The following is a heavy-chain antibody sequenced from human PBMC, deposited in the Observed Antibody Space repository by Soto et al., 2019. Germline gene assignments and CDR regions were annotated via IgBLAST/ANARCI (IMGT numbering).Heavy chain of an antibody. CDR1: AFTFSTYA. CDR2: ISANGGAA. J-gene: IGHJ6*03. D-gene: IGHD3-3*01. Sequence: DVQLLESGGGSLQPGGSLRLSCAASAFTFSTYAMSCVRQPPGKGLEWVSAISANGGAALYADSVQGRFTISRDNSRNTLYLQMNSLRAADTVVYYCVKGNQGFFWSDRAVWGKGTTVTVSS. V-gene: IGHV3-23*01. CDR3: VKGNQGFFWSDRAV.